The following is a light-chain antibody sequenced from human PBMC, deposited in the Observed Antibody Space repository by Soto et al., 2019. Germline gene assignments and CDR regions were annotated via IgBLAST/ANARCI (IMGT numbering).Light chain of an antibody. V-gene: IGKV3D-15*02. Sequence: EIVMTQSPATLSVSPGKRATLSCRASQSVSRNLAWYQQKPGQAPRLLIYDASNRATGISARFSGTGSGTDFTLTISRLEPEDFAVFYCQQYGNSPITFGQGTRLEIK. CDR3: QQYGNSPIT. J-gene: IGKJ5*01. CDR1: QSVSRN. CDR2: DAS.